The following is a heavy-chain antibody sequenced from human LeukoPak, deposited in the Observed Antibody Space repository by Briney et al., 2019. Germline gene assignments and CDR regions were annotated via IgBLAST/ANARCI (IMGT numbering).Heavy chain of an antibody. J-gene: IGHJ5*02. CDR2: ISASDGKT. Sequence: ASVKVSCKASGYTFTSYDIDWVRQAPGQGLEWMGWISASDGKTNYAQKLQGRVTMTTDTSTNTAYMELSSLRSDDTAVYYCARKGCTGDCYRFDPWGQGTLVTVSS. CDR1: GYTFTSYD. V-gene: IGHV1-18*01. CDR3: ARKGCTGDCYRFDP. D-gene: IGHD2-21*02.